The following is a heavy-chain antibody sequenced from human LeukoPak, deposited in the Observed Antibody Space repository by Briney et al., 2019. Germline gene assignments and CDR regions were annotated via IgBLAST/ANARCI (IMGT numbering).Heavy chain of an antibody. V-gene: IGHV4-39*07. CDR1: GGSITSDNYY. Sequence: PSETLSLTCTVSGGSITSDNYYWAWIRKAPGQGLEWIGSIYYRGNAYYNPSLKSRVTISVDTSKNQFSLSLSSVTAADTAVYYCAREEDRSGDWGQGTLVTVTS. D-gene: IGHD3-22*01. J-gene: IGHJ4*02. CDR3: AREEDRSGD. CDR2: IYYRGNA.